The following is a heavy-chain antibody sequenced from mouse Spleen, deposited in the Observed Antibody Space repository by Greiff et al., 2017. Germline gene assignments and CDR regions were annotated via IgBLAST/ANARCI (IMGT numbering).Heavy chain of an antibody. V-gene: IGHV1-53*01. D-gene: IGHD2-13*01. CDR1: GHTFTSYW. J-gene: IGHJ1*01. Sequence: QVQLQQPGTELVKPGASVKLSCKASGHTFTSYWMHWVKQRPGQGLEWIGNINPSNGGTNYNEKFKSKATLTVDKSSSTAYMQLSSLTSEDSAVYYCARFPIYYGDYDWYFDVWGAGTTVTVSS. CDR2: INPSNGGT. CDR3: ARFPIYYGDYDWYFDV.